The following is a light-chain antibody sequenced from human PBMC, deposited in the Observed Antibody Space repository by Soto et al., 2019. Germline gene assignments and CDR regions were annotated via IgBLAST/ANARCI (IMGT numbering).Light chain of an antibody. CDR2: DVS. CDR1: SSDVGGYNY. V-gene: IGLV2-14*01. J-gene: IGLJ2*01. CDR3: SSYTSSSTLGHVV. Sequence: QSVLTQPASVSGSPGQSITISCTGTSSDVGGYNYVSWYQQHQGKAPKFMIYDVSNRPSGVSNRFSGSKSGNTASLTISGLQAEDEADYYCSSYTSSSTLGHVVFGGGTKLTVL.